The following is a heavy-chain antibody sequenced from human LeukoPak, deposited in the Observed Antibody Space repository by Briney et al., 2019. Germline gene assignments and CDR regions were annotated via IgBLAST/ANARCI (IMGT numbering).Heavy chain of an antibody. CDR2: ISSSSSTI. D-gene: IGHD6-13*01. CDR3: ARDSSSWYHASFDI. CDR1: GFSVSNYW. V-gene: IGHV3-48*02. J-gene: IGHJ3*02. Sequence: GGSLRLSCAASGFSVSNYWMSWVRQAPGKGLEWVSYISSSSSTIYYADSVKGRFTISRDNAKNSLYLQMNSLRDEDTAVYYCARDSSSWYHASFDIWGQGTMVTVSS.